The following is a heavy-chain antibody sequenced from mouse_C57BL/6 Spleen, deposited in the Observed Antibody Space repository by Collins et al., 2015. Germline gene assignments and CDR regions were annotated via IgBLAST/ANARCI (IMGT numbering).Heavy chain of an antibody. D-gene: IGHD1-1*01. J-gene: IGHJ4*01. Sequence: LQQPGSELVRPGASVKLSCKASGYTFTSYWMHWVKQRPGQGLEWIGNIYPGSGSTNYDEKFKSKATLTVDTSSSTAYMQLSSLTSEDSAVYYCTRRGTVVATPYAMDYWGSRNLSHRLL. V-gene: IGHV1S22*01. CDR2: IYPGSGST. CDR1: GYTFTSYW. CDR3: TRRGTVVATPYAMDY.